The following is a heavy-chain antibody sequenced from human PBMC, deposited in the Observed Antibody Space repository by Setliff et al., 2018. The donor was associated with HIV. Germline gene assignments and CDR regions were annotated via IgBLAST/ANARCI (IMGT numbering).Heavy chain of an antibody. J-gene: IGHJ6*02. D-gene: IGHD2-21*02. V-gene: IGHV4-38-2*02. CDR3: ARAMRGVVVTNMYYYYGMDV. CDR2: IYHSGST. Sequence: PSETLSLTCTVSGYSISSGYYWGWIRQPPGKGLEWIGSIYHSGSTYYNPSLKSRVTISVDTSKNQFSLKLSSATAADTAVYYCARAMRGVVVTNMYYYYGMDVWGQGTTVTVSS. CDR1: GYSISSGYY.